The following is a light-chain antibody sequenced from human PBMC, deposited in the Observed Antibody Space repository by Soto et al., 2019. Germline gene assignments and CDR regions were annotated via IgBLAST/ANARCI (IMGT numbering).Light chain of an antibody. CDR2: DVS. J-gene: IGLJ1*01. CDR3: QSYDSSLSGYV. V-gene: IGLV2-11*01. Sequence: QSALTQPRSVSGSPGQSVTISCTGTSSDVGGYNYVSWYQQHPGKAPKLMIYDVSKRPSGVPDRFSGSKSGNTASLTISGLQAEDEADYYCQSYDSSLSGYVFGGGTKLTVL. CDR1: SSDVGGYNY.